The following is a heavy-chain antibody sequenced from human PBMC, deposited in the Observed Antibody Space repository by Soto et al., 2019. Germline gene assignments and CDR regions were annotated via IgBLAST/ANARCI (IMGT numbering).Heavy chain of an antibody. D-gene: IGHD6-19*01. CDR1: GGSFGGYS. J-gene: IGHJ4*02. V-gene: IGHV4-34*01. Sequence: QVQLQQWGAGLLKPSETLSLNCAVYGGSFGGYSWTWLRQPPGKGLEWIGEINHSGGTKYNPSLKSRVTLSIDTSKNQFSLNLSSVTDADTAVYYCARGGSAWYFGSDYWGQGTLVTVS. CDR3: ARGGSAWYFGSDY. CDR2: INHSGGT.